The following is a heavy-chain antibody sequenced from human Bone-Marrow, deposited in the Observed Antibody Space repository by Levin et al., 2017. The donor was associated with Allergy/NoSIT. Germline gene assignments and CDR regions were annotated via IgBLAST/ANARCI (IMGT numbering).Heavy chain of an antibody. V-gene: IGHV3-30*04. CDR1: DFIFSSYA. CDR3: ATTGRVILATVLEDN. D-gene: IGHD2-8*02. CDR2: VSYDGSHK. Sequence: LSLTCAASDFIFSSYAIQWVRQAPGKGLEWLSIVSYDGSHKYYADSVRGRFTVTRDKSKNTVYLEMNSLRPDDTAIYYCATTGRVILATVLEDNWGQGTLVTVSS. J-gene: IGHJ4*02.